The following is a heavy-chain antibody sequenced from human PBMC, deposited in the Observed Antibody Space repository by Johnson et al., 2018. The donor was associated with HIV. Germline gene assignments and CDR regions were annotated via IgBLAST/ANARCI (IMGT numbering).Heavy chain of an antibody. CDR1: GFTFSSYW. D-gene: IGHD1-26*01. CDR3: ARDRGSYWVDAFDI. J-gene: IGHJ3*02. V-gene: IGHV3-74*01. CDR2: SNSDGSST. Sequence: VQLVESGGGLVQPGGSLRLSCAASGFTFSSYWMHWVRQAPGKGLVWVSRSNSDGSSTSYADSVKGRFTISRDNSKNTLYLQMNSLRAEDTAVYYCARDRGSYWVDAFDIWGQGTMVTVAS.